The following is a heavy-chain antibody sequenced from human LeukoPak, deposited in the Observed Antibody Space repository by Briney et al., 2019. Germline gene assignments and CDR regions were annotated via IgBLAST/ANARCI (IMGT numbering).Heavy chain of an antibody. Sequence: GASVKVSCKASGGTFSSYAISWVRQAPGQGLEWMGGIIPIFGTANYAQKFQGRVTITADESTSTAYMELSSLRSEDTAVYYCASTYIRFLEWSFYYMDVWGKGTTVTVSS. CDR3: ASTYIRFLEWSFYYMDV. V-gene: IGHV1-69*13. D-gene: IGHD3-3*01. CDR2: IIPIFGTA. J-gene: IGHJ6*03. CDR1: GGTFSSYA.